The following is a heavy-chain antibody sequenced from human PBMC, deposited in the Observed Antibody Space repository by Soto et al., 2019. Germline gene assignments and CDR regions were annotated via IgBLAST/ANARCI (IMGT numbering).Heavy chain of an antibody. V-gene: IGHV3-9*01. CDR1: GFSFVDYA. CDR3: VKDEGVCNTISCKDAFDY. D-gene: IGHD3-3*01. Sequence: DVQLAESGGGLVQPGRSLRLSCEASGFSFVDYAMHWVRQVPGQGLEWVSGISWDGGYTGYADSVKGRFTISRDNAKKALYLQMNRLRVEDTALYYCVKDEGVCNTISCKDAFDYWCQGTKVTVS. J-gene: IGHJ3*01. CDR2: ISWDGGYT.